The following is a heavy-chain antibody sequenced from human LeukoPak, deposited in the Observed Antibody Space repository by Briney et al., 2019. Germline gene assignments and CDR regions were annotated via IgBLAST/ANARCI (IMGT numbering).Heavy chain of an antibody. V-gene: IGHV4-59*01. J-gene: IGHJ4*02. CDR1: GGSISSYY. CDR2: IYYSGST. CDR3: ARSPDSSGYYPPFESFDY. Sequence: PSETLSLICTVSGGSISSYYWSWIRQPPGKGLEWIGYIYYSGSTNYNPSLKSRVTISVDTSKNQFSLKLSSVTAADTAVYYCARSPDSSGYYPPFESFDYWGQGTLVTVSS. D-gene: IGHD3-22*01.